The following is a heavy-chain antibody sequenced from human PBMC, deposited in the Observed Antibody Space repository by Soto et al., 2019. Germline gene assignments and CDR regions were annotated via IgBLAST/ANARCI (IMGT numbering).Heavy chain of an antibody. J-gene: IGHJ6*02. CDR2: IYYSGST. Sequence: KSSETLSLTCSVSGGSIISGGYYWIWIRQHPGKGLEWIGYIYYSGSTYYNPSLKSRVTISVDTSKNQFSLKLSSVTAEDTAVYYCARIDCTGNNCRPYAYYEMDVWGQGTTVTVSS. CDR3: ARIDCTGNNCRPYAYYEMDV. D-gene: IGHD2-8*02. CDR1: GGSIISGGYY. V-gene: IGHV4-31*03.